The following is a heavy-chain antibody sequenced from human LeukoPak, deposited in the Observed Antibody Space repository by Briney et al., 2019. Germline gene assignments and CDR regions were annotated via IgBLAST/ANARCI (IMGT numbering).Heavy chain of an antibody. CDR2: ISGSGGST. V-gene: IGHV3-23*01. CDR1: GFTFSSYA. J-gene: IGHJ4*02. D-gene: IGHD1-14*01. CDR3: AKVDEPPPTPYYFDY. Sequence: PGASLRLSCAASGFTFSSYAMSWVRQAPGKGLEWVSAISGSGGSTYYADSVKGRFTISRDNSKNTLYLQMNSLRAEDTAVYYCAKVDEPPPTPYYFDYWGQGTLVTVSS.